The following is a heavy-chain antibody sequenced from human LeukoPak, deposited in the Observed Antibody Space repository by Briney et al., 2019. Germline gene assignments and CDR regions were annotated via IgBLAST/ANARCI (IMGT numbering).Heavy chain of an antibody. J-gene: IGHJ4*02. CDR2: ISYDGNNK. V-gene: IGHV3-30-3*01. D-gene: IGHD5-18*01. CDR3: AREYTAFDY. CDR1: GFTLNKYP. Sequence: GGSLRLSCAASGFTLNKYPMHWVRQAPGKGLEWVAVISYDGNNKYYADSVKGRFTISRDNSKNSVDLQMNSLRDEDPAVYYSAREYTAFDYWGQGTLVTVSS.